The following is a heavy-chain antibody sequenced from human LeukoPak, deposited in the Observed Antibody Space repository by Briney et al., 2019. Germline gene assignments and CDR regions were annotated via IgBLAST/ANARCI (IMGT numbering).Heavy chain of an antibody. J-gene: IGHJ4*02. V-gene: IGHV4-4*07. CDR1: GDSISNYY. CDR3: ARVSLVRGAPDYYFDY. CDR2: IYTSGST. D-gene: IGHD3-10*01. Sequence: PSETLSLTCTVSGDSISNYYWSWIRQPAGKGLEWIGRIYTSGSTNFNPSLKSRVTMSVDTSKNQFSLKLSSVTAADTAVYYCARVSLVRGAPDYYFDYWGQGTLVTVSS.